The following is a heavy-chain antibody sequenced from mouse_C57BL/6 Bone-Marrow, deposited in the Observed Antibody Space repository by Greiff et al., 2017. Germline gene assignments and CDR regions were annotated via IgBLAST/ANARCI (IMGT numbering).Heavy chain of an antibody. D-gene: IGHD2-4*01. CDR3: ARGGLYDYDVDYNDD. CDR1: GYTFTDHT. J-gene: IGHJ2*02. Sequence: VQLQQSDAELVKPGASVKISCKVSGYTFTDHTIHWMKQRPEQGLEWIGYIYPRDGSTKYNEKFKGKATLTADKSSSTAYMQLNSLTSEDSAVYFSARGGLYDYDVDYNDDWGQGTSLTVSS. V-gene: IGHV1-78*01. CDR2: IYPRDGST.